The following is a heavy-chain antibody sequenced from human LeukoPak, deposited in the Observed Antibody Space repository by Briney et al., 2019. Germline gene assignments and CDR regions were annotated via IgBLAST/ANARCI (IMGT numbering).Heavy chain of an antibody. J-gene: IGHJ4*02. CDR3: ARSPSSSWYFDY. Sequence: SGPTLVNPTQTLTLTCTFSGFSLTTNGMCVAWIRQPPGKALEWLAVIDWDDDKYYRTSLKTRLTISKDTSKDQVVLTMTNMDPVDTATYYCARSPSSSWYFDYWGQGKLVTV. V-gene: IGHV2-70*13. CDR2: IDWDDDK. CDR1: GFSLTTNGMC. D-gene: IGHD6-13*01.